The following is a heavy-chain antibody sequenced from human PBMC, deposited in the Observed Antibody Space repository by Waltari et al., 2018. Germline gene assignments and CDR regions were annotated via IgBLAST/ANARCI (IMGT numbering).Heavy chain of an antibody. J-gene: IGHJ6*02. CDR1: GLTVSANF. CDR3: ARWLLSERKGIDV. D-gene: IGHD3-3*01. Sequence: EVQLVESGGLLMQPGGSLRLSCAASGLTVSANFMTWVRQAPGKGLEWVSILYPGDTIYDADSVKGRFTISRDNSKNTLYLQMNSLRVEDTAVYYCARWLLSERKGIDVWGQGTTVTVSS. V-gene: IGHV3-53*01. CDR2: LYPGDTI.